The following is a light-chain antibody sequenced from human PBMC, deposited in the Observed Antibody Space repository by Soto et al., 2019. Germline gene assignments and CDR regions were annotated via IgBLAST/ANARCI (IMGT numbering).Light chain of an antibody. Sequence: QSVLTQPASVSGSPGQSITISCTGTSSDVGSYQYVSWYQQHPGKAPKLIIYEVSNRPSGVSNRFSGSKSGNTASLTISGLQAEDDGDYYCSSYTINSALYVFGSGTKATVL. CDR1: SSDVGSYQY. J-gene: IGLJ1*01. CDR2: EVS. V-gene: IGLV2-14*01. CDR3: SSYTINSALYV.